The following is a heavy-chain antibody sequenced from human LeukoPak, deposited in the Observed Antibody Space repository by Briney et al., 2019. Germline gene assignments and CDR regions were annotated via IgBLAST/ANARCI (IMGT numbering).Heavy chain of an antibody. CDR3: ARQFYYDSSHSTLSNRPLDP. Sequence: PSETLSLTCAVSGGSISGSNWWNWVRQSPGKGLEWMGEIYHSGSTNYNPSLKSRLTISVDKSKNQFSLKLSSVTAADTTVYYCARQFYYDSSHSTLSNRPLDPWGQGTLVTVSS. D-gene: IGHD3-22*01. CDR1: GGSISGSNW. V-gene: IGHV4-4*02. CDR2: IYHSGST. J-gene: IGHJ5*02.